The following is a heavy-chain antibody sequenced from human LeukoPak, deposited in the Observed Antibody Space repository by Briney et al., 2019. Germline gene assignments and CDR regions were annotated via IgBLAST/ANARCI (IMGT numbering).Heavy chain of an antibody. CDR3: ARQGSGSYYVSSRDWYFDL. Sequence: SETLSLTCAVYGGSFSGYYWGWIRQPPGKGLEWIGSIYYSGSTYYNPSLKSRVTISVDTSKNQFSLKLSSVTAADTAVYYCARQGSGSYYVSSRDWYFDLWGRGTLVTVSS. J-gene: IGHJ2*01. CDR1: GGSFSGYY. D-gene: IGHD1-26*01. V-gene: IGHV4-39*01. CDR2: IYYSGST.